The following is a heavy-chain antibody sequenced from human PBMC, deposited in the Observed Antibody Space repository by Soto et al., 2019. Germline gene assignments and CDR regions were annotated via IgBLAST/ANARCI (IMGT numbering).Heavy chain of an antibody. CDR2: ISVYNGNT. V-gene: IGHV1-18*01. J-gene: IGHJ4*02. CDR3: ARGSGSWFTFDY. CDR1: GYTFTTYA. D-gene: IGHD6-13*01. Sequence: QVQLVQSGAEVKKPGASVKVSCKTSGYTFTTYAISWVRQAPGQGLEWMGWISVYNGNTRYAKNLQGRVTMTTDTYTRTGYMELRSLRSDDTALYYCARGSGSWFTFDYWGQGTLVTVSS.